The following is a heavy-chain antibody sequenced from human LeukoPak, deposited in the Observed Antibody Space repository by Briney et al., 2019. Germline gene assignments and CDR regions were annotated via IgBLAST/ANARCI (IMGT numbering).Heavy chain of an antibody. CDR1: GGSISSSSYY. D-gene: IGHD6-13*01. CDR3: ASCSSWYYSFDY. CDR2: IYYSGST. J-gene: IGHJ4*02. Sequence: PSETLSLTCTVSGGSISSSSYYWGWIRQPPGKGLEWIGSIYYSGSTYYNPSLKSRVTISVDTSKNQFSLKLSSVTAADTAVYYCASCSSWYYSFDYWGQGTLVTVSS. V-gene: IGHV4-39*07.